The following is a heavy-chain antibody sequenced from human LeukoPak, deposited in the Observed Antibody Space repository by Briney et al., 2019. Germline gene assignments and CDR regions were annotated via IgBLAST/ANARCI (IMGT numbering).Heavy chain of an antibody. V-gene: IGHV3-23*01. CDR2: ISGSGGST. Sequence: GGSLRLSCAASGFSVEDYGMSWVRQAPGKGLEWVSAISGSGGSTYYADSVKGRFTISRDNSKNTLYLQMNSLRAEDTAVYYCAKDSHSSGWYYFDYWGQGTLVTVSS. D-gene: IGHD6-19*01. CDR3: AKDSHSSGWYYFDY. J-gene: IGHJ4*02. CDR1: GFSVEDYG.